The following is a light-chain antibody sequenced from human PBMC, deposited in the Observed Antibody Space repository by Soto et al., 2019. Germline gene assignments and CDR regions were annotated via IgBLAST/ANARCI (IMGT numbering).Light chain of an antibody. Sequence: EIVLTQAPASLSWSPGERATLSCRASQSVSSYLAWYQQKPGQAPRLLIYDESNRATGIPARFGGSGSGTDFTPTISSLEPEDFAVYYCQQRSNFLTFGGGTKVDIK. CDR1: QSVSSY. CDR3: QQRSNFLT. CDR2: DES. V-gene: IGKV3-11*01. J-gene: IGKJ4*01.